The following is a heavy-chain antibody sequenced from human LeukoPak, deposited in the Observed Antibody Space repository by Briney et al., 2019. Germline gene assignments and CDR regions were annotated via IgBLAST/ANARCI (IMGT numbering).Heavy chain of an antibody. J-gene: IGHJ4*02. Sequence: ASVKVSCKPSSYTFTTYGISWVRQAPGQGLDWMGWINPYNANTKYAQKLQGRLTMTTDSSTSTAYMELRSLRSDDTAVYYCARELYGRFDYWGQGTLVTVSS. D-gene: IGHD2-2*02. CDR2: INPYNANT. CDR3: ARELYGRFDY. V-gene: IGHV1-18*01. CDR1: SYTFTTYG.